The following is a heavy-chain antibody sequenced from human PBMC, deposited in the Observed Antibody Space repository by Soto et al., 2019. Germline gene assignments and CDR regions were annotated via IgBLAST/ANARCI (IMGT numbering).Heavy chain of an antibody. D-gene: IGHD3-3*01. CDR1: GFTFSSYA. Sequence: EVQLLESGGGLVQPGGSLRLSCAASGFTFSSYAMSWVRQAPGKGLEWVSAISGSGGSTYYADSVKGRFTISRDNSKNTLYLQMNSLRAEDTAVYYCATDLEWPGWFDPWGQGTLVTVSS. V-gene: IGHV3-23*01. J-gene: IGHJ5*02. CDR3: ATDLEWPGWFDP. CDR2: ISGSGGST.